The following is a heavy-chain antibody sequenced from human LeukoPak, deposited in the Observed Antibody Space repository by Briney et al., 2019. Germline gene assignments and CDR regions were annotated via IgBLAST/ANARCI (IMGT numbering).Heavy chain of an antibody. CDR1: GGSFSGYY. CDR3: ASTFFFGEAASEAYYYYGMDV. CDR2: INHSGST. Sequence: SETLSLTCAVYGGSFSGYYWSWIRQPPGKGLEWIGEINHSGSTNYNPPLKSRVTISVDTSKNQFSLKLSSVTAADTAVYYCASTFFFGEAASEAYYYYGMDVWGQGTTVTVSS. D-gene: IGHD3-10*01. V-gene: IGHV4-34*01. J-gene: IGHJ6*02.